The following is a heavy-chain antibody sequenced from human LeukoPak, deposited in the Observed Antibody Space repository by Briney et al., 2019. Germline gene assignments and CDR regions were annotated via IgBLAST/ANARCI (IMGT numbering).Heavy chain of an antibody. CDR1: GGSISSYY. D-gene: IGHD2-2*02. CDR2: IYYSEST. V-gene: IGHV4-59*01. Sequence: PSETLSLTCIVSGGSISSYYWSWLRPPPGKGVAWIGYIYYSESTNYNPSLQSRVTISVDTSKNQFSLKLSSVTAADTAVYYCARVGYCSSTSCYTGYYYMDVWGKGTTVTVSS. J-gene: IGHJ6*03. CDR3: ARVGYCSSTSCYTGYYYMDV.